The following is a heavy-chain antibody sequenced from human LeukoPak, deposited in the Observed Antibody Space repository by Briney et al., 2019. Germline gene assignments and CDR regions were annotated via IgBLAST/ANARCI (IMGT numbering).Heavy chain of an antibody. CDR2: IIPIFGTA. CDR3: ATGLPSFGYYYYYYMDV. CDR1: GGTFSSYA. J-gene: IGHJ6*03. D-gene: IGHD7-27*01. Sequence: GSSVKVSCKASGGTFSSYAISWVRQAPGQGLEWMGGIIPIFGTAIYAQKFQGRVTMTEDTSTDTAYMELSSLRSEDTAVYYCATGLPSFGYYYYYYMDVWGKGTTVTVSS. V-gene: IGHV1-69*06.